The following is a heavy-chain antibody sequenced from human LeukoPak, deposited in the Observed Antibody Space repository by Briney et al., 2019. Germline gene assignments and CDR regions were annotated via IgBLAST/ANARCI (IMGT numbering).Heavy chain of an antibody. D-gene: IGHD2-15*01. V-gene: IGHV3-74*01. CDR2: INSDESST. J-gene: IGHJ6*02. CDR1: GFTFSSYW. Sequence: GGSLRLSCAASGFTFSSYWMHWVRQVPGKGLVWVSRINSDESSTRYADSVKGRFTISSDNAKNTLYLQMNSLRAEDTAVYYCARDRGYCSGGNCYTYYYYGMDVWGQGTTVTVSS. CDR3: ARDRGYCSGGNCYTYYYYGMDV.